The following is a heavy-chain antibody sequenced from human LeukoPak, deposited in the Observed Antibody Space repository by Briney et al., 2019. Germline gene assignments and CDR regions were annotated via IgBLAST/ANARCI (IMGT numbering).Heavy chain of an antibody. D-gene: IGHD2-2*01. J-gene: IGHJ5*02. CDR1: GGTFSSYA. CDR2: IIPIFGTA. V-gene: IGHV1-69*05. Sequence: ASVEVSCKASGGTFSSYAISWVRQAPGQGLEWMGGIIPIFGTANYAQKFQGRVTITTDESTSTAYMELSSLRSEDTAVYYCARTRPTTYCSSTSCYFNWFDPWGQGTLVTVSS. CDR3: ARTRPTTYCSSTSCYFNWFDP.